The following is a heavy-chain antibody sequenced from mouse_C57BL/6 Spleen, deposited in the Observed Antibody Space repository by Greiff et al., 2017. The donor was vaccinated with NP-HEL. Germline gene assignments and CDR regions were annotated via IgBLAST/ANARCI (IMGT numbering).Heavy chain of an antibody. CDR3: AREGHYDGYFDV. Sequence: EVKLMESGGGLVKPGGSLKLSCAASGFTFSSYAMSWVRQTPEKRLEWVATISDGGSYTYYPDNVKGRFTISRDNAKNNLYLQMSHLKSEDTAMYYCAREGHYDGYFDVRGTGTTVTVSS. D-gene: IGHD1-2*01. J-gene: IGHJ1*03. CDR2: ISDGGSYT. CDR1: GFTFSSYA. V-gene: IGHV5-4*01.